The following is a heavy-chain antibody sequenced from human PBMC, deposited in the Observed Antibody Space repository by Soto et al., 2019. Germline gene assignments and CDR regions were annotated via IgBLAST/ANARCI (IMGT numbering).Heavy chain of an antibody. CDR2: IYSGGST. J-gene: IGHJ5*02. Sequence: GGSLRLSCAASGFTVSSNYMSWVRQAPGKGLEWVSVIYSGGSTYYADSVKGRFTISRDNSKNTLYLQMNSLRAEDTAVYYCAREGVYSGYDFSWFDPWGQGTLVTVSS. D-gene: IGHD5-12*01. CDR1: GFTVSSNY. CDR3: AREGVYSGYDFSWFDP. V-gene: IGHV3-53*01.